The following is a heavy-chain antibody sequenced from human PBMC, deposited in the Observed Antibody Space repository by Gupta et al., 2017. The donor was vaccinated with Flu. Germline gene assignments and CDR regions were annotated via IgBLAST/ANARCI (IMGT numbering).Heavy chain of an antibody. J-gene: IGHJ5*02. Sequence: EIQLVESGGGQVKPGGSLRLSCAASGFVFSDYTMNWVRPAPGKGLEWLSSISTGSTYIFYADSVEGRFTISRDNAKNSLYLQMDSLTVEDSGIYYCARDDGDCSLSSCHTWFDPWGQGTRVSVSS. CDR3: ARDDGDCSLSSCHTWFDP. CDR1: GFVFSDYT. D-gene: IGHD2-2*02. CDR2: ISTGSTYI. V-gene: IGHV3-21*02.